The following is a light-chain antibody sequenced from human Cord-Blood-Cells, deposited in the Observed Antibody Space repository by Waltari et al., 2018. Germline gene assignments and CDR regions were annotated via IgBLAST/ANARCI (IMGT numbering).Light chain of an antibody. CDR3: SSYAGSNNLV. V-gene: IGLV2-8*01. Sequence: QSALTQPPSASGSPGQSVTISCTGTSSDVGGYNYVSWYQQHPGKAPKLLIYDVSNRPPAVPHRFSGSNTGNTASLPASGLQDEDDADYYCSSYAGSNNLVFGGGTKLTVL. J-gene: IGLJ2*01. CDR1: SSDVGGYNY. CDR2: DVS.